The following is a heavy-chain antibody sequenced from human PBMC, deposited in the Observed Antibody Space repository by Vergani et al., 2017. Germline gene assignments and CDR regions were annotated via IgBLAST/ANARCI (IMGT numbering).Heavy chain of an antibody. D-gene: IGHD1-26*01. CDR2: IYYSGST. Sequence: QVQLQESGQGLVKPSETLSLTCTVSGGSISSYYWSWIRQPPGKGLEWIGYIYYSGSTNYNPSLKSRVTISVDTSKNQFSLKLSSVTAADTAVYYCAREGVSGSYDFDYWGQGTLVTVSS. J-gene: IGHJ4*02. CDR1: GGSISSYY. V-gene: IGHV4-59*01. CDR3: AREGVSGSYDFDY.